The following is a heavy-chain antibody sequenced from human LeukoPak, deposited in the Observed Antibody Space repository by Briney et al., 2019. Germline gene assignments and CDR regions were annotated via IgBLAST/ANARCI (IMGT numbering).Heavy chain of an antibody. J-gene: IGHJ4*02. CDR1: GGSFSGYY. CDR2: INHSGST. CDR3: ARTSGWYKSPFGY. D-gene: IGHD6-19*01. Sequence: SETLSLTCAVYGGSFSGYYWSWIRQPPGKGLEWIGEINHSGSTNYNPSLKSRVTISVDTSKNQFSLKLSSVTAADTAVYYCARTSGWYKSPFGYWGQGALVTVSS. V-gene: IGHV4-34*01.